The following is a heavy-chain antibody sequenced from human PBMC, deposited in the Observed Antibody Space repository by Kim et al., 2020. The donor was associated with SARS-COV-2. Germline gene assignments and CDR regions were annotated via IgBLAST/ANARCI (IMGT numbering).Heavy chain of an antibody. CDR3: AKLLGSSSWSQPLDY. D-gene: IGHD6-13*01. CDR2: ISYDGSNK. Sequence: GGSLRLSCAASGFTFSNYGMHWVRQAPGKGLEWVAVISYDGSNKYYADSVKGRFTISRDTSKNTLYLQMNSLRTEDTAVYYCAKLLGSSSWSQPLDYWGQGTLVTVSS. J-gene: IGHJ4*02. CDR1: GFTFSNYG. V-gene: IGHV3-30*18.